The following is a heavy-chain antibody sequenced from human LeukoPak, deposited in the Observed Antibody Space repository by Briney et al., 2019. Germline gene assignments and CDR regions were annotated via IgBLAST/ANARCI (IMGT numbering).Heavy chain of an antibody. J-gene: IGHJ4*02. CDR1: GGSISSYY. CDR3: ARRIEDSSGFDY. V-gene: IGHV4-59*08. CDR2: IYYSGST. D-gene: IGHD3-22*01. Sequence: SETLSLTCTVSGGSISSYYWSWIRQPPGKGLEWIGYIYYSGSTNYNPSLKSRVTISVDTSKNQFSLKLSPVTAADTAVYYCARRIEDSSGFDYWGQGTLVTVSS.